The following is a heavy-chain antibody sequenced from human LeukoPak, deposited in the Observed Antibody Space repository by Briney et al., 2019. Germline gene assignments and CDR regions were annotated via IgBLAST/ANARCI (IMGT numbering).Heavy chain of an antibody. CDR3: ARDPYNYYDSSGYSFDY. Sequence: ASVKVSCKASGYTFTSYYMHWVRQAPGRGLEWMGIINPSGGSTSYAQKFQGRVTMTRDTSTSTVYMELSSLRSEDTAVYYCARDPYNYYDSSGYSFDYWGQGTLVTVSS. V-gene: IGHV1-46*01. CDR2: INPSGGST. J-gene: IGHJ4*02. D-gene: IGHD3-22*01. CDR1: GYTFTSYY.